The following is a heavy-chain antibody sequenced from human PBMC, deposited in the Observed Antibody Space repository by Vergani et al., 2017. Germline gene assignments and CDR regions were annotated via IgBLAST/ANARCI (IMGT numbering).Heavy chain of an antibody. D-gene: IGHD2-8*01. CDR1: GFTFSDFS. CDR3: ARDCTSGGCPDNYGMDV. V-gene: IGHV3-21*06. Sequence: EVQLVEPGGGLVKPGGSLRLSCAASGFTFSDFSMSWVRQAPGKGLEWVAFIGSSGPYINYADSVKGRFIISRDNTHNSLFLQLRSLRAEDAAVYYCARDCTSGGCPDNYGMDVWGQGATVTVSS. CDR2: IGSSGPYI. J-gene: IGHJ6*02.